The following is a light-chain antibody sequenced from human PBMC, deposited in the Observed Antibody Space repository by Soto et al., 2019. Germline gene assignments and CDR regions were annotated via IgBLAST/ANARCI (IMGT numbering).Light chain of an antibody. CDR3: SSYTAGGTI. Sequence: QSVLTQPASVSGSPGQSITISCTGTSGDVGGYYYVSWYQQLPGKAPKLMISEVSNRSSGVSNRFSGSKSGNTASLTISGLQAEDEADYYCSSYTAGGTIFGTGTKVTAL. J-gene: IGLJ1*01. CDR1: SGDVGGYYY. V-gene: IGLV2-14*01. CDR2: EVS.